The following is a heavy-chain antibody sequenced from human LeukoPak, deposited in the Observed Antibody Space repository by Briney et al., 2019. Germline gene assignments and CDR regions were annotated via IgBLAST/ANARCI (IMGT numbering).Heavy chain of an antibody. J-gene: IGHJ6*03. CDR1: GYTFTNYG. CDR3: ARLRDCSDTGCANFYFYMDI. D-gene: IGHD2-21*01. CDR2: ISAYNGNT. V-gene: IGHV1-18*01. Sequence: ASVKVSCKASGYTFTNYGISWVRQAPGQGLEWRGWISAYNGNTNYAQKVHGRVTMTTDTSTTTAYMELRSLRSDDTAIYYCARLRDCSDTGCANFYFYMDIWGKGTAITVSS.